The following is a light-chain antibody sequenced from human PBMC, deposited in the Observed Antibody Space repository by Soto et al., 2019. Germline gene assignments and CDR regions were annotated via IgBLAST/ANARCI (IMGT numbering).Light chain of an antibody. V-gene: IGKV3-15*01. CDR1: QSAGSN. J-gene: IGKJ4*01. Sequence: EIVMTQSPATLSVSPGERATLSCRASQSAGSNLAWYRHKPGQAPRLLIYGASTRATGIPARFSGSGSGTDFTLTISSLQSEDFAIYFCQQYNNWPRSTFGGGTKVEIK. CDR2: GAS. CDR3: QQYNNWPRST.